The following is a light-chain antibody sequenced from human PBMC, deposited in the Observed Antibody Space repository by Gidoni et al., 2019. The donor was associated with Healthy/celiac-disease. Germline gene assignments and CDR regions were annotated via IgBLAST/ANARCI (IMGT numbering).Light chain of an antibody. CDR3: QQYDNLPPLT. J-gene: IGKJ4*01. V-gene: IGKV1-33*01. CDR2: DAS. CDR1: QDISNY. Sequence: IQRPQSPSSLSASVGDRVTITCQASQDISNYLNWYQQKPGKAPKLLIYDASNLETGVPSRFSGSGSGTDFTFTISSLQPEDIATYYCQQYDNLPPLTFGGGTKVEIK.